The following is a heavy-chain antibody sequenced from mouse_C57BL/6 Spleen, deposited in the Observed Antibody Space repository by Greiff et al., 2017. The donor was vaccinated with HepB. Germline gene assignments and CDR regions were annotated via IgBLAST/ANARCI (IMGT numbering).Heavy chain of an antibody. J-gene: IGHJ4*01. CDR3: ARSITTVVAKIRYYYAMDY. CDR2: IWSGGST. D-gene: IGHD1-1*01. V-gene: IGHV2-2*01. Sequence: QVQLKESGPGLVQPSQSLSITCTVSGFSLTSYGVHWVRQSPGKGLEWLGVIWSGGSTDYNAAFISRLSISKDNSKSQVFFKMNSLQADDTAIYYCARSITTVVAKIRYYYAMDYWGQGTSVTVSS. CDR1: GFSLTSYG.